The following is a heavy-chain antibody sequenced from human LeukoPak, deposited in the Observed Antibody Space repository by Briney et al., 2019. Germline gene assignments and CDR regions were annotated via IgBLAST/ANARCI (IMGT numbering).Heavy chain of an antibody. Sequence: QSGGSLRLSCAASGFTFNSYAMSWVRQAPGKGLEWVSAISGSGGSTYYADSVKGRFTISRDNSKNTLYLQMNSLRAEDTAVYYCAKDLKQWLVLLFGYWGQGTLVTVSS. J-gene: IGHJ4*02. D-gene: IGHD6-19*01. V-gene: IGHV3-23*01. CDR2: ISGSGGST. CDR1: GFTFNSYA. CDR3: AKDLKQWLVLLFGY.